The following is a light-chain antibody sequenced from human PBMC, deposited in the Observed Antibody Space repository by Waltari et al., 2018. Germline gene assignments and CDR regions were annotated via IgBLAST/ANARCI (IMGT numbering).Light chain of an antibody. CDR2: DVT. Sequence: QSALTQPRSVSGSPGQSVTISCTGTSSDVGGYNYVSWYQQHPGKAPKLIIYDVTKRPSGVPDRVSGSKSGNTASLTISGRQAEDEADYYCCSYGGSYSFVVFGGGTKLTVL. CDR3: CSYGGSYSFVV. V-gene: IGLV2-11*01. CDR1: SSDVGGYNY. J-gene: IGLJ2*01.